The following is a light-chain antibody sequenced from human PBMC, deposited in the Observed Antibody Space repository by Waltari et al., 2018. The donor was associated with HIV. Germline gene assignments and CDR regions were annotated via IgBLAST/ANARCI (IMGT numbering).Light chain of an antibody. V-gene: IGKV4-1*01. CDR3: QQYYSTPRT. J-gene: IGKJ1*01. CDR2: WAS. Sequence: IVMIQSPDSLAVSLGERATINCKSSQSVLYSSNNKNYLAWYQQKPGQPPKLLLYWASTRESGVPDRFSGSGSGTDFTLTISSLQAEDVAVYYCQQYYSTPRTFGQGTKVEIK. CDR1: QSVLYSSNNKNY.